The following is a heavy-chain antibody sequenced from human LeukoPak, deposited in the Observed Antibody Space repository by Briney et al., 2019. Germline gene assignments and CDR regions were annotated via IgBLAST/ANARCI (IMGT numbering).Heavy chain of an antibody. CDR1: GFTFSSYA. J-gene: IGHJ3*02. D-gene: IGHD2-2*01. Sequence: GGSLRLSCAASGFTFSSYAMSWVRQAPGKGLEWVSAISGSGGSTYYADSVKGRFTISRDNSKNMLYLQMNSLRAEDTAVYYCARPGKYQLLSFDAFDIWGQGTMVTVSS. CDR3: ARPGKYQLLSFDAFDI. CDR2: ISGSGGST. V-gene: IGHV3-23*01.